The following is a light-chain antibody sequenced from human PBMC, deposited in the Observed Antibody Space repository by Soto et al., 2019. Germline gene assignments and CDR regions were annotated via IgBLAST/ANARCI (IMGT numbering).Light chain of an antibody. Sequence: EIVLTQSPATLSLSPGERVTLSCRASQSVSIYLAWYQQKPGQAPRLLIYDASNRATGIPARFSGSGSGTAFPLTISSLEPEDSAVYYCQHPTNWLWTFGQGTKVEIK. CDR2: DAS. J-gene: IGKJ1*01. V-gene: IGKV3-11*01. CDR3: QHPTNWLWT. CDR1: QSVSIY.